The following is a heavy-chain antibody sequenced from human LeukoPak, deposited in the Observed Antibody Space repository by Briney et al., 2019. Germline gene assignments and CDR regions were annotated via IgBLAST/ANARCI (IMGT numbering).Heavy chain of an antibody. D-gene: IGHD3-22*01. J-gene: IGHJ4*02. V-gene: IGHV3-33*01. Sequence: GGSLRLSCAASGFTFSSYGMHWVRQAPGKGLERVAVIWYDGSNKYYADSVKGRFTISRDNSKNTLYLQMNSLRAEDTAVYYCARDQDYYDSRGADFDYWGQGTLVTVSS. CDR3: ARDQDYYDSRGADFDY. CDR1: GFTFSSYG. CDR2: IWYDGSNK.